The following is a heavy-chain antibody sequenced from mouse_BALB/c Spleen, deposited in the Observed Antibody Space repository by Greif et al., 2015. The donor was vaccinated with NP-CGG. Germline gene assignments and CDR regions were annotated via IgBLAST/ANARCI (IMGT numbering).Heavy chain of an antibody. D-gene: IGHD2-1*01. J-gene: IGHJ4*01. V-gene: IGHV1-9*01. CDR3: AREGGNYYAMDY. Sequence: QVQLKDSGAELMKPGASVKISCKATGYTFSSYWIEWVKQRPGHGLEWIGEILPGSGSTNYNEKFKGKATFTADTSSNTAYMQLSSLTSEDSAVYYCAREGGNYYAMDYWGQGTSVTVSS. CDR2: ILPGSGST. CDR1: GYTFSSYW.